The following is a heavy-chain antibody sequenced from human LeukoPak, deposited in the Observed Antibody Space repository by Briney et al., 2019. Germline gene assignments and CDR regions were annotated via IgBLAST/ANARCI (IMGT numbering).Heavy chain of an antibody. Sequence: GGSLRLSCAASGFTVSSNYMSWVRQAPGKGLEWVSVIYSGGSTYYADSVKGRFTISRDNSKNTLYLQMNSLRVEDTAVYYCARGGFSPEFLEWLFPAFDIWGQGTMVTVSS. D-gene: IGHD3-3*01. J-gene: IGHJ3*02. CDR3: ARGGFSPEFLEWLFPAFDI. CDR1: GFTVSSNY. CDR2: IYSGGST. V-gene: IGHV3-53*01.